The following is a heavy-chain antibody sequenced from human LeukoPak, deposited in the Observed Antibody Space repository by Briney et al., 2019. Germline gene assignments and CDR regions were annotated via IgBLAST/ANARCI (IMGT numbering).Heavy chain of an antibody. V-gene: IGHV1-69*13. J-gene: IGHJ4*02. CDR3: ARENDSGYDAVRY. CDR1: GGTFSSYA. CDR2: IIPIFGTA. Sequence: SVKVSCKASGGTFSSYAISWVRQAPGQGLEWMGGIIPIFGTANYAQKFQGRVTITADESTSTAYMELSSLRSEDTAVYYCARENDSGYDAVRYWGQGTLVTVSS. D-gene: IGHD5-12*01.